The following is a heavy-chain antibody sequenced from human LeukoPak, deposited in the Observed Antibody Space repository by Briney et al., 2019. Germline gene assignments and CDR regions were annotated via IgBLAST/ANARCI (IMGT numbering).Heavy chain of an antibody. CDR3: AGGRRGAGVYSSGSYYPRYFDY. D-gene: IGHD3-10*01. Sequence: SETLSLTCAVYGGSFSGYYWSWIRQPPGKGLEWIGEINHSGSTNYNPSLKSRVTISVDTSKNQFSLKLSSVTAADTAVYYCAGGRRGAGVYSSGSYYPRYFDYWGQGTLVTVSS. J-gene: IGHJ4*02. V-gene: IGHV4-34*01. CDR1: GGSFSGYY. CDR2: INHSGST.